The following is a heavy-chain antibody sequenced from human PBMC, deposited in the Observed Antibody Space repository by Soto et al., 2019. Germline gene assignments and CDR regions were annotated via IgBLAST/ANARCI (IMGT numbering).Heavy chain of an antibody. Sequence: ASVKVSCKASGYMFTKSAMHWVRQAPGQRLEWMGWISGDSGNTKYSPKLQDRVTITRDTSASTAYMELSSLRSEDTALYYCARDGVAAGNINFDYWGQGTLVTVSS. D-gene: IGHD6-19*01. V-gene: IGHV1-3*01. J-gene: IGHJ4*01. CDR3: ARDGVAAGNINFDY. CDR2: ISGDSGNT. CDR1: GYMFTKSA.